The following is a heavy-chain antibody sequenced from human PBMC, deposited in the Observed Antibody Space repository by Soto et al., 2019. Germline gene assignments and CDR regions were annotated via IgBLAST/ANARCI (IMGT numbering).Heavy chain of an antibody. CDR3: ARQISYYDSSGYYYVYFDY. V-gene: IGHV4-31*03. D-gene: IGHD3-22*01. CDR1: GGSISSGGYY. J-gene: IGHJ4*02. CDR2: IYYSGST. Sequence: QVQLQESGPGLVKPSQTRSLTCTVSGGSISSGGYYWSWIRQHPGKGLEWIGYIYYSGSTYYNPSLKSRVTLSVDTSKNQFSLKRSSMTAADTAVYYCARQISYYDSSGYYYVYFDYWGQGTLVTVSS.